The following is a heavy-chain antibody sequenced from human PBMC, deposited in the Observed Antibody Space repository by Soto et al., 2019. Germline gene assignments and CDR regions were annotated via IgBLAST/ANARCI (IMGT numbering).Heavy chain of an antibody. CDR3: ASRYGGSLDY. CDR2: IYYSGST. J-gene: IGHJ4*02. D-gene: IGHD2-15*01. Sequence: QVQLQESGPGLVKPSETLSLTCTVSGGSISSYYWSWIRQPPGKGLEWIGYIYYSGSTNYNPSLXSXVXIXXDPSKNQFSLKLSSVTAEDTAVYYCASRYGGSLDYWGQGTLVTVSS. CDR1: GGSISSYY. V-gene: IGHV4-59*08.